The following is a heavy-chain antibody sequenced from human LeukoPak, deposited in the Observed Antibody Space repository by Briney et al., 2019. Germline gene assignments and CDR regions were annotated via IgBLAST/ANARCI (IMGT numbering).Heavy chain of an antibody. J-gene: IGHJ4*02. CDR2: ISDSGGST. V-gene: IGHV3-23*01. CDR3: ARDRMVYEY. Sequence: GGSLRLSCAASGFTFSTYAMSWIRQAPGKGLEWVSAISDSGGSTYYADSVKGRFSISRDNSKNTLYLQMNSLRAEDTAVYYCARDRMVYEYWGQGTRVTVSS. D-gene: IGHD2-8*01. CDR1: GFTFSTYA.